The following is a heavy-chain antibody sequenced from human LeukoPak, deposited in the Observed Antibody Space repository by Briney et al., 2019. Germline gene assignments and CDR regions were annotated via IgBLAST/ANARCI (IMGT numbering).Heavy chain of an antibody. Sequence: GRSLRLSCAASGFTFDDYAMHWVRQAPGKGLEWVSGISWNSGSIVYADSVKGRFTISRDNAKNSLYLQMNSLRAEDTALYYCAXXRXSGXGWYDGDAFDIWGQGTMVTVSS. D-gene: IGHD6-19*01. J-gene: IGHJ3*02. CDR2: ISWNSGSI. CDR1: GFTFDDYA. V-gene: IGHV3-9*01. CDR3: AXXRXSGXGWYDGDAFDI.